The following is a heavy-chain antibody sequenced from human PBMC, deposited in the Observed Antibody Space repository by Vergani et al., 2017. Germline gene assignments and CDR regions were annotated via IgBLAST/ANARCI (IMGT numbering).Heavy chain of an antibody. CDR1: GYTFTSYG. CDR3: ARDIGRDSSGYTNAEYFQH. D-gene: IGHD3-22*01. Sequence: QVQLVQSGAEVKKPGASVKVSCKASGYTFTSYGISWVRQAPGQGLEWMGWISAYNGNTNYAQKLQGRVTMTPDTSTSTAYMELRSLRSDDTAVYYCARDIGRDSSGYTNAEYFQHWGQGTLVTVSS. J-gene: IGHJ1*01. V-gene: IGHV1-18*01. CDR2: ISAYNGNT.